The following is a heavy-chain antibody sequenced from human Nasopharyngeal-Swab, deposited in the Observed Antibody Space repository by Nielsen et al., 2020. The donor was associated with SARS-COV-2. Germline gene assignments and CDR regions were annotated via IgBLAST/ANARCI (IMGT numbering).Heavy chain of an antibody. CDR2: IRSKAYGGTT. Sequence: GESLKISCTASGFTFGDYAMSWFRQAPGKGLEWVGFIRSKAYGGTTEYAASVKGRFTISRDDSKSIAYLQMNSLKTEDTAVYYCTGAVAPGYSSSWYVHYFDYWGQGTLVTVSS. CDR1: GFTFGDYA. J-gene: IGHJ4*02. D-gene: IGHD6-13*01. CDR3: TGAVAPGYSSSWYVHYFDY. V-gene: IGHV3-49*03.